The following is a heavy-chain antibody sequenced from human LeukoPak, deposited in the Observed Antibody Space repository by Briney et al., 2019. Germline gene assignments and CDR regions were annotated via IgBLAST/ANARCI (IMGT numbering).Heavy chain of an antibody. J-gene: IGHJ3*02. CDR2: INSDGSTT. CDR3: NVVWFAYDSSGSYFRYFDI. CDR1: GFTFSNYW. Sequence: GGSLRLSCVVSGFTFSNYWMHWVRHAPGKGLVWVSRINSDGSTTNKADSVKGRFTISRDNAKNTLYLQMNSLRAEYTAVYYCNVVWFAYDSSGSYFRYFDIWGQGTMVTVSS. V-gene: IGHV3-74*01. D-gene: IGHD3-22*01.